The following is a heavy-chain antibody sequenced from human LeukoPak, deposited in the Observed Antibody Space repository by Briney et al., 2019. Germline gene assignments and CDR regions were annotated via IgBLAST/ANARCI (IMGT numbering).Heavy chain of an antibody. CDR1: GGSFSGYY. V-gene: IGHV4-34*01. CDR3: ARVGRITMVRGVLYYFDY. J-gene: IGHJ4*02. CDR2: INHSGST. Sequence: SETLSLTCAVYGGSFSGYYWSWIRQPPGKGLEWIGEINHSGSTNYNPSLKSRVTISVDTSKNQFSLKLSSVAAADTAVYYCARVGRITMVRGVLYYFDYWGQGTLVTVSS. D-gene: IGHD3-10*01.